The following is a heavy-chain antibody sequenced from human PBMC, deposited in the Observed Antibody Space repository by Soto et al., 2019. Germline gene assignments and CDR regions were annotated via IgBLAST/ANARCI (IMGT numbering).Heavy chain of an antibody. CDR3: AKGRGGSGSLTPRVDF. CDR2: ISGGGDTA. V-gene: IGHV3-23*01. Sequence: EVQLLESGGGLVQPGGSLRLSCAASGFTFNNYAMTWVRQAPGKGLEWVSAISGGGDTASYADSVKGRFTVSRDGYKNTVYLQMSSLRAEDTALYYCAKGRGGSGSLTPRVDFLGQGTLVTVSS. CDR1: GFTFNNYA. D-gene: IGHD3-10*01. J-gene: IGHJ4*02.